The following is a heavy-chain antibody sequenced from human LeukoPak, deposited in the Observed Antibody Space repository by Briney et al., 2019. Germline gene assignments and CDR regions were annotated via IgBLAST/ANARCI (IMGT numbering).Heavy chain of an antibody. CDR1: GFTFSSYW. J-gene: IGHJ4*02. CDR3: AKDHRVGDSGSYGFDY. Sequence: GGSLRLSCAASGFTFSSYWMSWVRQAPGKGLEWVAVISYDVSNEYYADSVKGRFTISRDNSKKMLFLQMDNLGPDDTAVYYCAKDHRVGDSGSYGFDYWGQGTLVTVSS. D-gene: IGHD3-10*01. CDR2: ISYDVSNE. V-gene: IGHV3-30*18.